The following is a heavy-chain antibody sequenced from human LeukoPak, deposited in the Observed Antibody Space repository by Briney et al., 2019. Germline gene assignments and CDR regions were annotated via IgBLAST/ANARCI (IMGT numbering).Heavy chain of an antibody. CDR2: INPNSGGT. CDR3: ARGPEALLWFGEPPSYYYMDV. D-gene: IGHD3-10*01. CDR1: GYTFTGYY. Sequence: ASVKVSCKASGYTFTGYYMHWVRQAPGQGLEWMGWINPNSGGTNYAQKFQGRVTMTRDTSISTAYMELSRLRSDDTAVYYCARGPEALLWFGEPPSYYYMDVWGKGTTVTISS. J-gene: IGHJ6*03. V-gene: IGHV1-2*02.